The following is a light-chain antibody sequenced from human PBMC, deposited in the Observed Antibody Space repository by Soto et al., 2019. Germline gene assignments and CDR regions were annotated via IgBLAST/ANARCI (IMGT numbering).Light chain of an antibody. Sequence: QSALTQPASVSGSPGQSITISCNGTSSDVGNYNLVSWYQQHSGKAPKLMIYEGSKRPSGVSNRFSGSKSGNTASLTISGLQAEDEADYYCSSYVGSSTLLFGGGTKLTVL. CDR3: SSYVGSSTLL. CDR1: SSDVGNYNL. J-gene: IGLJ2*01. V-gene: IGLV2-23*01. CDR2: EGS.